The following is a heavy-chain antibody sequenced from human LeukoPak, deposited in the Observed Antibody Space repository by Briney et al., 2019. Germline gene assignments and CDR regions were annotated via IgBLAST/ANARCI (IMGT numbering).Heavy chain of an antibody. CDR1: GYTFTGYY. Sequence: GASVKVSRNASGYTFTGYYMHWVRQAPGQGLEWMGWINPNSGGTNYAQKFQGWVTMTRDTSISTAYMELSRLRSDDTAVYYCARGLYYDRDYYGMDVWGQGTTVTVSS. CDR3: ARGLYYDRDYYGMDV. J-gene: IGHJ6*02. V-gene: IGHV1-2*04. D-gene: IGHD3-9*01. CDR2: INPNSGGT.